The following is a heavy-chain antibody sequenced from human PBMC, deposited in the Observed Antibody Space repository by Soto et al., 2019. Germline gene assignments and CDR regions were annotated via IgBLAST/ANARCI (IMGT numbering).Heavy chain of an antibody. J-gene: IGHJ4*02. CDR1: GASFSGYY. V-gene: IGHV4-34*01. CDR3: ARGLVKGPYYYNISGYLGLAY. D-gene: IGHD3-22*01. CDR2: VDHSGDT. Sequence: QVQLQQWGAGLLKPSETLSLTCAVYGASFSGYYWSWIRQSPGKGLEWIGEVDHSGDTNYNPSLKRRVTMSDDTSKSPFSLTLKSVTAADTAVYFCARGLVKGPYYYNISGYLGLAYWGQGTVVTVSS.